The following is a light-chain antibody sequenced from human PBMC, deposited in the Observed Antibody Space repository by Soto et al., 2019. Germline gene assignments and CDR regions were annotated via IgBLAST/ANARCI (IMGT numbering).Light chain of an antibody. CDR3: HQRQSWPRT. Sequence: ELVLTQSPGTLSVSPGERATLSCSASQSISSSYLAWYQQKPGQAPRLLIYGASTRATGVPARFSGSGSGTDFTLTISSLEPEDFEVYYCHQRQSWPRTFGQGTKVDIK. CDR2: GAS. CDR1: QSISSSY. V-gene: IGKV3-20*01. J-gene: IGKJ1*01.